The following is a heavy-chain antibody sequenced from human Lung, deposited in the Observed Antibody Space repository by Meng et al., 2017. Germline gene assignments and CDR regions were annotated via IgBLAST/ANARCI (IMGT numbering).Heavy chain of an antibody. CDR3: ARGPTTMAHDFDY. CDR1: GGSFSDYY. Sequence: QVHLQQGGVGLLKPSETLSLTCVVSGGSFSDYYWSWIRQPPGKGLEWIGEINHSGSTNYNPSLESRATISVDTSQNNLSLKLSSVTAADSAVYYCARGPTTMAHDFDYWGQGTLVTVSS. J-gene: IGHJ4*02. V-gene: IGHV4-34*01. D-gene: IGHD4-11*01. CDR2: INHSGST.